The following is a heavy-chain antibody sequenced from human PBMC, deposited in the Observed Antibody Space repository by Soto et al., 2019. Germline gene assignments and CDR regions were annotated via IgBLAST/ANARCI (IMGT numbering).Heavy chain of an antibody. V-gene: IGHV3-74*01. D-gene: IGHD6-13*01. J-gene: IGHJ4*02. Sequence: PGGSLRLSCAASGFTFDDYAMHWVRQAPGKGLEWVSGIKSDGSSTTYADSVKGRLTISRDNAKNTLFLQLTSLRVEDTAVYYCARGYDSTWSDYWGQGTLVTVSS. CDR1: GFTFDDYA. CDR2: IKSDGSST. CDR3: ARGYDSTWSDY.